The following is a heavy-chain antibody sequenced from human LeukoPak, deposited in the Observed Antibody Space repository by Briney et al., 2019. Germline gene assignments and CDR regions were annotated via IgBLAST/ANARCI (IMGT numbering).Heavy chain of an antibody. J-gene: IGHJ4*02. V-gene: IGHV3-33*01. CDR3: ARRAYGDDSFDY. D-gene: IGHD4-17*01. CDR2: IWSDGRDQ. Sequence: GGSLRLSCVASGFTLSYYGMHWVRRAPGKGLEWVAGIWSDGRDQYDGDSVKGRFTISRDNAKNSLYLQMNSLRDEDTAVYYCARRAYGDDSFDYWGQGTLVTVSS. CDR1: GFTLSYYG.